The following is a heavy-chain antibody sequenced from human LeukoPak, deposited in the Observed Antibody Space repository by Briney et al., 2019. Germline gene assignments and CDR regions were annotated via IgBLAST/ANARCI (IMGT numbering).Heavy chain of an antibody. Sequence: ASVKVSCKASGYTFTSYGISWVRQAPGQGLEWMGWISAYNGNTNYAQKLQGRVTMTTDTSTSTAYMELRSLRSDDTAVYYCARDQVPHIVVVTDTLDYWGQGTLVTVSS. CDR2: ISAYNGNT. CDR1: GYTFTSYG. V-gene: IGHV1-18*01. D-gene: IGHD2-21*02. CDR3: ARDQVPHIVVVTDTLDY. J-gene: IGHJ4*02.